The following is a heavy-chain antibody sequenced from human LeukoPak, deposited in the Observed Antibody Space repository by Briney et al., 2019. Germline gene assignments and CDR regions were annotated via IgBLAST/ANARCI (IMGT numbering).Heavy chain of an antibody. J-gene: IGHJ6*03. CDR2: INHSGST. CDR3: ARGLGDSSGYYYPDNYYYYYMDV. D-gene: IGHD3-22*01. Sequence: SETLSLTCAVYGGSFSGYYWSWIRQPPGKGLEWIGEINHSGSTNYNPSLKSRVTISVDTSKNQFSLKLSSVTAADTAVYYCARGLGDSSGYYYPDNYYYYYMDVWGKGTTVTVSS. V-gene: IGHV4-34*01. CDR1: GGSFSGYY.